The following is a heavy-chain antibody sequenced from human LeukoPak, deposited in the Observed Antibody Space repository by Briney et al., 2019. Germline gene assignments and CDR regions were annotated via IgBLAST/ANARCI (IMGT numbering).Heavy chain of an antibody. D-gene: IGHD2/OR15-2a*01. CDR1: GFSLDNNGVG. V-gene: IGHV2-5*02. CDR3: AHSPFLQDPLFDY. CDR2: IYWDDDK. Sequence: ESGPTLVKPTQTLTLTCTFFGFSLDNNGVGVGWIRQPPGKALECLGLIYWDDDKRYSTSLKSRLTITKDTSKNQVVLTMTNMDPVDTGTYYCAHSPFLQDPLFDYWGQGTPVTVSS. J-gene: IGHJ4*02.